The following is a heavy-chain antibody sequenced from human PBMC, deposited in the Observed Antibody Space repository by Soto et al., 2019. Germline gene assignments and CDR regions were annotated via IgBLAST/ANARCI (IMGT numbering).Heavy chain of an antibody. D-gene: IGHD4-17*01. V-gene: IGHV3-15*07. CDR3: TTIPSANYGDYFHYYYYGMDV. CDR1: GFTFSNAW. CDR2: IKSKTDGGTT. J-gene: IGHJ6*02. Sequence: GGSLRLSCAASGFTFSNAWMNWVRQAPGKGLEWVGRIKSKTDGGTTDYAAPVKGRFTISRDDSKNTLYLQMNSLKTEDTAVYYCTTIPSANYGDYFHYYYYGMDVWGQGTTVTVSS.